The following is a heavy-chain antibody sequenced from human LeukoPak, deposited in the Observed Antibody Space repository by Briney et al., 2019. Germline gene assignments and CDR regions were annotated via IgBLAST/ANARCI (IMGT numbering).Heavy chain of an antibody. CDR1: GFTFSDYY. CDR2: ISSSGSTI. CDR3: AKDQDRKRWLQFDAFDI. J-gene: IGHJ3*02. D-gene: IGHD5-24*01. V-gene: IGHV3-11*01. Sequence: PGGSLRLSCAASGFTFSDYYMSWIRQAPGKGLEWVSYISSSGSTIYYADSVKGRFTISRDNAKNSLYLQMNSLRAEDTAVYYCAKDQDRKRWLQFDAFDIWGQGTMVTVSS.